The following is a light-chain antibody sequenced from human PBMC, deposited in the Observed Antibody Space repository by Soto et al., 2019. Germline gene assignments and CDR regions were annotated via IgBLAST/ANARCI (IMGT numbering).Light chain of an antibody. CDR3: HQTDSTPST. CDR2: AAS. Sequence: DIQMTQSPSSLSASVGDRVTITCRPSQTISTFLNWYQQKPGKAPNLLIYAASSLQSGVPSRFSGSGSGTDFPLTISSLQPEDFATYYCHQTDSTPSTFGQGTRLEI. J-gene: IGKJ2*01. CDR1: QTISTF. V-gene: IGKV1-39*01.